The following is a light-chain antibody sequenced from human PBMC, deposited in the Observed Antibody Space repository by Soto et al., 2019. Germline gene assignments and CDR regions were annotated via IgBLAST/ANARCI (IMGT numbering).Light chain of an antibody. J-gene: IGKJ1*01. V-gene: IGKV1-39*01. CDR3: QQSYCSPPT. CDR2: AAS. Sequence: PSSLSVSLGATVPITCRASQGISTYANCYQQTPGKATKLLIYAASSLQSVSPSRFSGGGSGPVFTPTISSLQPDDFATYYCQQSYCSPPTFGQGTKVDNK. CDR1: QGISTY.